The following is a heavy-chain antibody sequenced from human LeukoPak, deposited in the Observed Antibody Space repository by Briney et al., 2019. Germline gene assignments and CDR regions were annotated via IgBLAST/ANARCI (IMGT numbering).Heavy chain of an antibody. D-gene: IGHD4-23*01. Sequence: GGSLRLSCAASGFTFSDYYMSWIRQAPGKGLEWVSYISDSSCYTNYADSVKGRFTISRDNAKNSLYLQMNSLRAEDTAVYYCARGIRLTSVVEYLFWGQGTLVTVSS. CDR3: ARGIRLTSVVEYLF. CDR2: ISDSSCYT. V-gene: IGHV3-11*06. J-gene: IGHJ4*02. CDR1: GFTFSDYY.